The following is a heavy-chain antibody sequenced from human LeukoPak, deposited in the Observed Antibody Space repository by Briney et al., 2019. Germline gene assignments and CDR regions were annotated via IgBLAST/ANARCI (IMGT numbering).Heavy chain of an antibody. Sequence: SETLSLTCTVSGGSISTYYWSWIRQPPGKGLEYIGYIYYTGSTNYNPSFKSRVTISVDTSKNQLSLKLNSVTAADTAVYYCARHRALIMVRGNFDPWGQGTLVTVSP. CDR3: ARHRALIMVRGNFDP. J-gene: IGHJ5*02. D-gene: IGHD3-10*01. CDR2: IYYTGST. V-gene: IGHV4-59*08. CDR1: GGSISTYY.